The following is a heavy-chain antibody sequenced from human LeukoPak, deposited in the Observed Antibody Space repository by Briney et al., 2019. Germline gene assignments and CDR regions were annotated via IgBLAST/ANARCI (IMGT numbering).Heavy chain of an antibody. CDR1: GGSFSGHY. V-gene: IGHV4-34*01. D-gene: IGHD6-25*01. Sequence: SETLSLTCAVSGGSFSGHYWNWIRQPPGKGLEWIGEISHGGSTNYNPSLKSRVTISVDTSQNQFSLRLSSVTAADTAVYYCARGRYVTTQGVAAAGFLDYWGQATLVTVST. CDR3: ARGRYVTTQGVAAAGFLDY. J-gene: IGHJ4*02. CDR2: ISHGGST.